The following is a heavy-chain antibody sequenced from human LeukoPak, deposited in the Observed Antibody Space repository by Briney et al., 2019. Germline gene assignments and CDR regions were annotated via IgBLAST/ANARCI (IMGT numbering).Heavy chain of an antibody. CDR1: GFTFSSYG. Sequence: GGPLRLSCAASGFTFSSYGMHWVRQAPGKGLEWVALIWYDGSNKYYADSVKGRFTISRDNSKNTVYLQMNSLRAEDTAVYYCARLSGSYLDYWGQGTLVTVSS. CDR3: ARLSGSYLDY. V-gene: IGHV3-33*01. CDR2: IWYDGSNK. D-gene: IGHD1-26*01. J-gene: IGHJ4*02.